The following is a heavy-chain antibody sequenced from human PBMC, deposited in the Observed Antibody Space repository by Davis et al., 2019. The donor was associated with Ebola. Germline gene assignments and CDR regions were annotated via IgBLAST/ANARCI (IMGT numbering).Heavy chain of an antibody. D-gene: IGHD6-13*01. V-gene: IGHV4-59*12. Sequence: SETLSLTCTVSGFSISSYYWSWIRQPPGKGLEWIGHIYYSGSTDYNPSLKSRVTISVDKSKNQFSLKLSSVTAADTAVYYCARSKQQLDPFDYWGQGTLVTVSS. J-gene: IGHJ4*02. CDR3: ARSKQQLDPFDY. CDR2: IYYSGST. CDR1: GFSISSYY.